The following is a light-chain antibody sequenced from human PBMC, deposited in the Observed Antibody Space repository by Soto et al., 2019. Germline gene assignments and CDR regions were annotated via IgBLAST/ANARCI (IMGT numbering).Light chain of an antibody. Sequence: DIQMTQSPSSLSASVGDRVTITCRASQSISSYLNWYQQKPGKAPKLLIYAASSLQSGVPSRFSGRGSGTDFTLTISSLQPEDFATYYCQKSYSTPITFGQGTRLEIK. V-gene: IGKV1-39*01. CDR1: QSISSY. CDR2: AAS. J-gene: IGKJ5*01. CDR3: QKSYSTPIT.